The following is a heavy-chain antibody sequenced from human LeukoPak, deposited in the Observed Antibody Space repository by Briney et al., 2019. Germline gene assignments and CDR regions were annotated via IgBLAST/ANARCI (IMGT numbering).Heavy chain of an antibody. V-gene: IGHV4-30-2*01. J-gene: IGHJ5*02. D-gene: IGHD3-3*02. CDR3: ARGPGHYWFDP. Sequence: TLSLTCAVSGGSISSGGYSWSWIRQPPGKGLEWIGYIYHSGSTYYNPSLKSRVTISVDTSKNQFSLKLSSVTAADTAVYYCARGPGHYWFDPWGQGTLVTVSS. CDR1: GGSISSGGYS. CDR2: IYHSGST.